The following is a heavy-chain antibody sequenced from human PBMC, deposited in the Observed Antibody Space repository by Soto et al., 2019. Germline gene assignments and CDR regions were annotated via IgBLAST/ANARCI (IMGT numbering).Heavy chain of an antibody. CDR2: IAFDGSNK. D-gene: IGHD3-10*01. V-gene: IGHV3-30*18. CDR3: AKSGLAGSFDY. CDR1: GFTFSSYA. Sequence: VQLVESGGDLVQPGGSLRLSCAASGFTFSSYAMHWVRQAPGTGLEWVAVIAFDGSNKYYGDSVKGRFTVSRDNSKNTLYLQMSSLRVEDTAVYYCAKSGLAGSFDYWGQGTLVTVSS. J-gene: IGHJ4*02.